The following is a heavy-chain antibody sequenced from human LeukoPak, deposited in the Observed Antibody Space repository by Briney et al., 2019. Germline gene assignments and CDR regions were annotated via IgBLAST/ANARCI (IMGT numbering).Heavy chain of an antibody. CDR2: FDPEDGET. J-gene: IGHJ4*02. D-gene: IGHD3-3*01. V-gene: IGHV1-24*01. CDR3: ATTLYYDFWSGYLDY. Sequence: WASVKVSCKVSGYTLTELSMHWVRQAPGKGLEWMGGFDPEDGETIYAQKFQGRVTMTEDTSTDTAYMELSSLRSEDTAVYYCATTLYYDFWSGYLDYWGQGTLVTVSS. CDR1: GYTLTELS.